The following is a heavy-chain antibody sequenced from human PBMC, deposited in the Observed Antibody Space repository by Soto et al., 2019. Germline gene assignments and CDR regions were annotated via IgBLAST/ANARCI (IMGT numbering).Heavy chain of an antibody. V-gene: IGHV3-33*01. Sequence: QVQLVESGGGMVQPGRSLRISCEASGFAFNGHGMHWVRQAPGKGLEWVAVIVHDGSEDFYADSVRGRFTISRDNSKNVLYLEMNSLRVEDTAVYYCARDDLYEDNGLDSWGQGTLVTVSP. CDR2: IVHDGSED. D-gene: IGHD5-12*01. CDR3: ARDDLYEDNGLDS. CDR1: GFAFNGHG. J-gene: IGHJ5*01.